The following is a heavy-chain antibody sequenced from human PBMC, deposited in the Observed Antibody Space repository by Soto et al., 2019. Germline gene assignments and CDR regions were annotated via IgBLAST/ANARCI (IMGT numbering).Heavy chain of an antibody. CDR2: IYYSGST. CDR1: GGSISSYY. V-gene: IGHV4-59*01. Sequence: SETLSLTCTVSGGSISSYYWSWIRQPPGKGLEWIGYIYYSGSTNYNPSLKSRVTISVDTSKNQFSLKLSSVTAADTAVYYCARGHYDFWSGYRDDNWFDPWGQGTLVTFSS. D-gene: IGHD3-3*01. CDR3: ARGHYDFWSGYRDDNWFDP. J-gene: IGHJ5*02.